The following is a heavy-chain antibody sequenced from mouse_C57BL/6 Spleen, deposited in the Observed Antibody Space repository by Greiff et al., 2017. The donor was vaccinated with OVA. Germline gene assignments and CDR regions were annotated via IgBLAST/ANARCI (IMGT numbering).Heavy chain of an antibody. V-gene: IGHV1-22*01. CDR3: AGVLRPYGWYFDV. D-gene: IGHD1-2*01. CDR1: GYTFTDYN. Sequence: VQLQQSGPELVKPGASVKMSCKASGYTFTDYNMHWVKQSHGKSLEWIGYINPNNGGTSYNQKFKGKATLTVNKSSSTAYMELRSLTSEDSAVYYCAGVLRPYGWYFDVWGTGTTVTVSS. J-gene: IGHJ1*03. CDR2: INPNNGGT.